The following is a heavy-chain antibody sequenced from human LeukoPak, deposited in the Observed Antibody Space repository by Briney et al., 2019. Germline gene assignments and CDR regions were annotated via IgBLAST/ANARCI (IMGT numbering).Heavy chain of an antibody. CDR1: GYTFTGYY. V-gene: IGHV1-8*02. Sequence: ASVKVSCKASGYTFTGYYMHWVRQAPGQGLEWMGWINPNIGNTGYAQKFQGRVTMTRNTSISTAYMELSSLRSEDTAVYYCARGVGWDYYDASGYHYWGQGTLVTVSS. D-gene: IGHD3-22*01. J-gene: IGHJ4*02. CDR3: ARGVGWDYYDASGYHY. CDR2: INPNIGNT.